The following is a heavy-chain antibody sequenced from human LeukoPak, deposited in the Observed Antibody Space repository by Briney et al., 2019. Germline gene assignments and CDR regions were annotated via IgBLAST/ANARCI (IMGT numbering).Heavy chain of an antibody. CDR1: GFIFGDYA. Sequence: GQSLRLSCAASGFIFGDYAMHWVRQAPGKGLEWVSGIDWKSHGIGYGDSVKGRFTISRDNAKNSLYLQMNSLRAEDTAVYYCARVSMGTNGVSDYWGQGTLVTVSS. CDR3: ARVSMGTNGVSDY. D-gene: IGHD2-8*01. V-gene: IGHV3-9*01. CDR2: IDWKSHGI. J-gene: IGHJ4*02.